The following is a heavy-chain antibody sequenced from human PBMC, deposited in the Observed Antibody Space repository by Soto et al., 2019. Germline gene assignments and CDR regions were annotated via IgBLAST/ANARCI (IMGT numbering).Heavy chain of an antibody. CDR1: GFTFSSYG. Sequence: TGGSLRLSCAASGFTFSSYGMHGVRQAPGKGLEWVAVIWYDGSNKYYADSVKGRFTISRDNSKNALYLQIDSLRAEDTAVYYCARDPKYSYGSFYYGMDVWGQGTTVTVSS. D-gene: IGHD5-18*01. CDR2: IWYDGSNK. J-gene: IGHJ6*02. V-gene: IGHV3-33*01. CDR3: ARDPKYSYGSFYYGMDV.